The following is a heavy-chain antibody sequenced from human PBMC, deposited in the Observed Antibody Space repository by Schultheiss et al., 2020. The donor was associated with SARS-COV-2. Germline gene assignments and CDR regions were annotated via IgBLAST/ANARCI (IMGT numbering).Heavy chain of an antibody. D-gene: IGHD2-2*01. Sequence: SETLSLTCTVSGGSISSGGYYWSWIRQHPGKGLEWIGYIYYSGSTYYNPSLKSRVTISVDTSKNQFSLKLSSVTAADTAVYYCARWGRVPAAYYYGMDVWGQGTTVTVSS. V-gene: IGHV4-31*03. CDR2: IYYSGST. CDR3: ARWGRVPAAYYYGMDV. CDR1: GGSISSGGYY. J-gene: IGHJ6*02.